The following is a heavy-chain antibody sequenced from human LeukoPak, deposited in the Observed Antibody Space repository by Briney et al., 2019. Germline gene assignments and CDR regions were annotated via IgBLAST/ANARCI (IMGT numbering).Heavy chain of an antibody. Sequence: GGSLRLSCAASGFTFSSYAMHWVRQAPGKGLEWVVVISYDGSNKYYADSVKGRFTISRDNSKNTLYLQMNSLRAEDTAVYYCARTVRAFDIWGQGTMVTVSS. V-gene: IGHV3-30*04. J-gene: IGHJ3*02. CDR1: GFTFSSYA. D-gene: IGHD4-17*01. CDR2: ISYDGSNK. CDR3: ARTVRAFDI.